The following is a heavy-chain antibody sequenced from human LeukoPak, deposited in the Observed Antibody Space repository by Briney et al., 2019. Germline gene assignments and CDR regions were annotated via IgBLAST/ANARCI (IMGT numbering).Heavy chain of an antibody. V-gene: IGHV3-7*05. CDR2: IKQDGSEK. D-gene: IGHD3-16*02. CDR3: AKEGLYDYVWGGYRSDAFDI. Sequence: SGGSLRLSCAASGFTFSSYWMSWVRQAPGKGLEWVANIKQDGSEKYYVDSVKGRFTISRDNSKNTLYLQMNSLRAEDTAVYYCAKEGLYDYVWGGYRSDAFDIWGQGTMVTVSS. CDR1: GFTFSSYW. J-gene: IGHJ3*02.